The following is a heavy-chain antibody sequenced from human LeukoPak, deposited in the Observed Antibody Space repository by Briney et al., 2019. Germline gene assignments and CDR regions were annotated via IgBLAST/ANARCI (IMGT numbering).Heavy chain of an antibody. CDR1: GCTFTSYY. D-gene: IGHD3-22*01. J-gene: IGHJ3*02. CDR2: INPSGGST. V-gene: IGHV1-46*01. CDR3: ARVFDYYDSSGQDAFDI. Sequence: GASVKVSCKASGCTFTSYYMHWVRQAPGQGLEWMGIINPSGGSTSYAQKFQGRVTMTRDTSTSTVYMELSSLRSEDTAVYYCARVFDYYDSSGQDAFDIWGQGTMVTVSS.